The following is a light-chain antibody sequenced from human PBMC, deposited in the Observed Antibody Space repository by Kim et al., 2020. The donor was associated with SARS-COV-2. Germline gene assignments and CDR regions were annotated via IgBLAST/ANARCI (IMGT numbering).Light chain of an antibody. CDR1: QSVPTND. CDR3: QQYGTSVT. Sequence: LAPGDRATLSCRASQSVPTNDLAWYQQKPGQAPRLLIYYVSTRAPGIPDRFSGSGSGTDFTLTISALEPEDFAVYFCQQYGTSVTFGGGTKVDIK. J-gene: IGKJ4*01. V-gene: IGKV3-20*01. CDR2: YVS.